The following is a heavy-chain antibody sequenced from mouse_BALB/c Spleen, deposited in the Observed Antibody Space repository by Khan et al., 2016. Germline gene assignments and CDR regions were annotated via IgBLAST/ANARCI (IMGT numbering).Heavy chain of an antibody. CDR2: IDPANGNP. CDR3: ARLGDYGY. CDR1: GFNIKDTY. J-gene: IGHJ2*01. V-gene: IGHV14-3*02. Sequence: VQLQQSGAELVKPGASVKLSCTASGFNIKDTYMHWVKQRPEQGLEWIGRIDPANGNPKYDPKFQGKANITADTSSNTAYLQLSSLTSEDTAVYDCARLGDYGYWGKGTTLTVSS. D-gene: IGHD2-4*01.